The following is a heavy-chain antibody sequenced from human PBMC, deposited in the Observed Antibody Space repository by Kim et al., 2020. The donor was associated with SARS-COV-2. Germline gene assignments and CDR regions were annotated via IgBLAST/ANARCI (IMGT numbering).Heavy chain of an antibody. CDR2: ISWNSGSI. CDR1: GFTFDDYA. D-gene: IGHD3-10*01. CDR3: AKAKMVRGVIIDYYYGMDV. J-gene: IGHJ6*02. V-gene: IGHV3-9*01. Sequence: GGSLRLSCAASGFTFDDYAMHWVRQAPGKGLEWVSGISWNSGSIGYADSVKGRFTISRDNAKNSLYLQMNSLRAEDTALYYCAKAKMVRGVIIDYYYGMDVWGQGTTVTVSS.